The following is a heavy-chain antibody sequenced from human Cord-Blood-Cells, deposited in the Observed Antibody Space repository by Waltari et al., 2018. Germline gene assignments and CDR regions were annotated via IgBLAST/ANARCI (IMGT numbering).Heavy chain of an antibody. V-gene: IGHV3-33*01. J-gene: IGHJ3*02. CDR3: ARDLWGSDAFDI. D-gene: IGHD7-27*01. Sequence: QVQLVESGVGVVQPGWYLRLSSAASGFTFSSYGMHWVRQAPGKGMEWVAVIWYDGRNKYYADSVKGRFTISRDNSKNTLYLQMNSLRAEDTAVYYCARDLWGSDAFDIWGQGTMVTVSS. CDR1: GFTFSSYG. CDR2: IWYDGRNK.